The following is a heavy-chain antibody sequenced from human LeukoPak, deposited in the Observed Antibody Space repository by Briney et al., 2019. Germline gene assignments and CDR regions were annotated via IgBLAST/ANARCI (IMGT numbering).Heavy chain of an antibody. CDR2: ISGSGGST. V-gene: IGHV3-23*01. CDR3: ARANDFWSGYYVY. Sequence: GGSLRLSCAASGFTFSSYAMSWVRQAPGKGLEWVSAISGSGGSTYYADSVKGRFTISRDNSKNTLYLQMNSLRAEDTAVYYCARANDFWSGYYVYWGQGTLVTVSS. D-gene: IGHD3-3*01. J-gene: IGHJ4*02. CDR1: GFTFSSYA.